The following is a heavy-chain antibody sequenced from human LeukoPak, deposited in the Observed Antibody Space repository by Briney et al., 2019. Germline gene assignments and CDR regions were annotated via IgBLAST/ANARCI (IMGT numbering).Heavy chain of an antibody. V-gene: IGHV1-69*05. CDR3: ATVGYSSSWYYFDY. Sequence: ASVKVSCKASGGTFSSYAISWVRQAPGQGLEWMGGIIPIFGTANYAQKFQGRVTITTDESTSTAYMELSSLRSEDTAVYYCATVGYSSSWYYFDYWGQGTLVTVSS. D-gene: IGHD6-13*01. J-gene: IGHJ4*02. CDR1: GGTFSSYA. CDR2: IIPIFGTA.